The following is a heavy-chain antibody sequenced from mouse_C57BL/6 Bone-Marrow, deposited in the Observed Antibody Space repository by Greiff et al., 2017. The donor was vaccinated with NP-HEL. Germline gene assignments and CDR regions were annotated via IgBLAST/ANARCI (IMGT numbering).Heavy chain of an antibody. Sequence: DVMLVESGGGLVKPGGSLKLSCAASGFTFSSYAMSWVRQTPEKRLEWVATISDGGSYTYYPDNVKGRFTISRDNAKNNLYLQMSHLKSEDTAMYYCAREGGTPWDDWGPGTTLTVSS. CDR2: ISDGGSYT. V-gene: IGHV5-4*01. J-gene: IGHJ2*01. CDR1: GFTFSSYA. D-gene: IGHD2-14*01. CDR3: AREGGTPWDD.